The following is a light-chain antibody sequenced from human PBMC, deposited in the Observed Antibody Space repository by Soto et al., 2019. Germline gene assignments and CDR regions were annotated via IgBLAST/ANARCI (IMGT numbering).Light chain of an antibody. V-gene: IGKV3-20*01. Sequence: EIVLTQSLGTLSLSPGERATLSCRASESLSSNYLAWHQQKPGQAPRLLIYGASSRATGIPDRFSGSGSGTDFTLTINRLEPEDFAVYYCQQYGSSSSWTFGQGTKVDIK. J-gene: IGKJ1*01. CDR2: GAS. CDR3: QQYGSSSSWT. CDR1: ESLSSNY.